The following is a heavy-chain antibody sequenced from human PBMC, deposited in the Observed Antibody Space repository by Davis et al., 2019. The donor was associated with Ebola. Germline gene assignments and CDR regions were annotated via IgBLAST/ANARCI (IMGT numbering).Heavy chain of an antibody. V-gene: IGHV1-18*04. Sequence: ASVKVSCKASGYTFTSYGISWVXXXXXXGFEWSGWISAYNGNTNYAQKLQGRVTMTTDTSTSTAYMELRSLRSDDTAVDYCARYSKYKTGGGYYYGMDVWGKGTTVTVSS. J-gene: IGHJ6*04. D-gene: IGHD4-11*01. CDR1: GYTFTSYG. CDR3: ARYSKYKTGGGYYYGMDV. CDR2: ISAYNGNT.